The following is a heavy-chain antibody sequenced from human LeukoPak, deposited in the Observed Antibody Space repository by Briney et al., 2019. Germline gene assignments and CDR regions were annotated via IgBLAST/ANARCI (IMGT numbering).Heavy chain of an antibody. CDR3: AKAVNYYGSGMLDY. Sequence: GGSLRLSCAASGFTFSDYYMSWVRQAPGKGLEWVSYISSSGSTIYYADSVKGRFTISRDNAKNSLYLQMNSLRAEDTAVYYCAKAVNYYGSGMLDYWGQGTLVTVSS. D-gene: IGHD3-10*01. CDR1: GFTFSDYY. V-gene: IGHV3-11*01. J-gene: IGHJ4*02. CDR2: ISSSGSTI.